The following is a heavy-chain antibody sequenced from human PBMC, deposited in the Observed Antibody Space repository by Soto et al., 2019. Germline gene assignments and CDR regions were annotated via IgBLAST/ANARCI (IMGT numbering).Heavy chain of an antibody. CDR3: AKARGAMVRGAAFYFDY. Sequence: PXGSLRLSCAASGVTFTIYAMSWVRQAPGKGLEWVSAITGSGGSTYYADSVKGRFTISRDNSKNTLYLQMNSLRAEDTAVYYCAKARGAMVRGAAFYFDYWGQGTLVTVPQ. CDR1: GVTFTIYA. CDR2: ITGSGGST. D-gene: IGHD3-10*01. J-gene: IGHJ4*02. V-gene: IGHV3-23*01.